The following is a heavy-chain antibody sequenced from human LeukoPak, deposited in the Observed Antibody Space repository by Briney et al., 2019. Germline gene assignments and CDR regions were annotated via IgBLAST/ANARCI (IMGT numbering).Heavy chain of an antibody. Sequence: GGSLRLSCAASGFSLSNYGMHWVRQAPGKGLEWVSALLYDGNTKHYADSVKGRFTISRDISKNTFYLQMNSLTAEDTAVYYCARDHRPEIQYYYMDVWGKGTTVAVSS. CDR2: LLYDGNTK. D-gene: IGHD1-14*01. V-gene: IGHV3-33*01. CDR3: ARDHRPEIQYYYMDV. J-gene: IGHJ6*03. CDR1: GFSLSNYG.